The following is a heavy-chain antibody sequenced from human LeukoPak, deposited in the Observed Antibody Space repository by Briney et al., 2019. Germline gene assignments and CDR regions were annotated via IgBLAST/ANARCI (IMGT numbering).Heavy chain of an antibody. V-gene: IGHV1-18*01. CDR2: ISAYNGNT. CDR3: ARDYYDSSGREDAFDI. CDR1: GYTFTSYG. J-gene: IGHJ3*02. Sequence: ASVKVSCKASGYTFTSYGISWVRQAPGQGLEWMGWISAYNGNTNYAQKLQGGVTMTTDTSTSTAYMELRSLRSDDTAVYYCARDYYDSSGREDAFDIWGQGTMVTVSS. D-gene: IGHD3-22*01.